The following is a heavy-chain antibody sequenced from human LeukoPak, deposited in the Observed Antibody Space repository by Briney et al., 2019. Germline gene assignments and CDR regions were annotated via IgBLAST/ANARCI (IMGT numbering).Heavy chain of an antibody. V-gene: IGHV5-51*01. Sequence: GESLKISCKGSGYSFTSYWIGWVRQMPGKGLEWMGIIYPGDSDTRYSPSFQGQVTISADKSISTAYLQWGSLKASDTAMYYCARLPYYYGSGSYYYFDYWGQGTLVTVSS. D-gene: IGHD3-10*01. CDR3: ARLPYYYGSGSYYYFDY. J-gene: IGHJ4*02. CDR2: IYPGDSDT. CDR1: GYSFTSYW.